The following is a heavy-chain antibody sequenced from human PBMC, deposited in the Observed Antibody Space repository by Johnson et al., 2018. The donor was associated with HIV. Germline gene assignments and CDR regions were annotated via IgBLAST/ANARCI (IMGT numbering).Heavy chain of an antibody. CDR1: GFTFSTEA. J-gene: IGHJ3*01. CDR2: ISFDGTKR. D-gene: IGHD2/OR15-2a*01. CDR3: AAPEY. Sequence: VQLVESGGGLVQPGGSLRLSCAASGFTFSTEALHWVRQAPGKGLEWVAVISFDGTKRYYADSVKGRFTISRDNSKNTLYLQMNSLRLGDTAVYYCAAPEYWGQGTMVTVSS. V-gene: IGHV3-30-3*01.